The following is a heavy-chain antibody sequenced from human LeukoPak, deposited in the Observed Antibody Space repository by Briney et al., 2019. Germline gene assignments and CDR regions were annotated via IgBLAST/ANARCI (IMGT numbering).Heavy chain of an antibody. CDR2: IYTSGST. CDR1: GGSISSGSYY. CDR3: AVTGTYYYDSSGYYYGGYFDY. Sequence: PSQTLSLTCTVSGGSISSGSYYWGWIRQPAGKGLEGIGRIYTSGSTNYNPSLKSRVTISVDTSKNQFSLKLSSVTAADTAVYYCAVTGTYYYDSSGYYYGGYFDYWGQGSLVTVSS. D-gene: IGHD3-22*01. J-gene: IGHJ4*02. V-gene: IGHV4-61*02.